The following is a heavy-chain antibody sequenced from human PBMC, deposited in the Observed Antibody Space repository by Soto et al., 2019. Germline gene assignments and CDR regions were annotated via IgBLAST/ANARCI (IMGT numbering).Heavy chain of an antibody. J-gene: IGHJ4*02. CDR1: GYTFTNYG. D-gene: IGHD4-17*01. CDR2: ISDYSGNT. CDR3: AIDMSAYGDYSGY. V-gene: IGHV1-18*01. Sequence: QVQLVQSEAEVKEPGASVKVSCKASGYTFTNYGISWVRQAPGQGLEWMGWISDYSGNTNYAQKFQGRVTMTTDTSKNTAYMELRSLRSDDTAVYYCAIDMSAYGDYSGYWGQGTLVTVSS.